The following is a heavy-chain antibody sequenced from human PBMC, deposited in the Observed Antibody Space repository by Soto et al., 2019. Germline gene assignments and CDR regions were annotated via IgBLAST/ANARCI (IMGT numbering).Heavy chain of an antibody. D-gene: IGHD6-19*01. Sequence: QVQLVQSGAEVKKPGSSVKVSCKASGGTFSSYAISWVRQAPGQGLEWMGGIIHIFGTANYAQKFQGRVTITADKSTSTAYMELSSLRSEDTAVYYCAAGIAVAGKGGNYYYGMDVWGQGTTVTVSS. V-gene: IGHV1-69*06. J-gene: IGHJ6*02. CDR1: GGTFSSYA. CDR3: AAGIAVAGKGGNYYYGMDV. CDR2: IIHIFGTA.